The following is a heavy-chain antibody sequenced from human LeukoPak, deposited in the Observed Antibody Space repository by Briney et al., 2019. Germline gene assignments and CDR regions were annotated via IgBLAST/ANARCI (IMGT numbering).Heavy chain of an antibody. CDR3: AREDIVVVPAGRRGYFDY. CDR2: IYYSGST. J-gene: IGHJ4*02. D-gene: IGHD2-2*01. Sequence: SQTLSLTCTVSGGSISSGDYYWSWIRQPPGKGLEWIGYIYYSGSTYYNPSLKSRVTISVDTSKNQFSLKLSSVTAADTAVYYCAREDIVVVPAGRRGYFDYWGQGTLVTVSS. V-gene: IGHV4-30-4*08. CDR1: GGSISSGDYY.